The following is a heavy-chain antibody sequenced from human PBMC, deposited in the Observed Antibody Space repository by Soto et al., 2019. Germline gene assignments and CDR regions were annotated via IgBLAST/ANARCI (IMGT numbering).Heavy chain of an antibody. CDR2: INHSGST. CDR1: GGSFSGYY. D-gene: IGHD5-18*01. Sequence: TLSLTCAVYGGSFSGYYWSWIRQPPGKGLEWIGEINHSGSTNYNPSLKSRVTISVDTSKNQFSLKLSSVTAADTAVYYCATPRGYSYGPFNYWGQGTLVTVSS. V-gene: IGHV4-34*01. CDR3: ATPRGYSYGPFNY. J-gene: IGHJ4*02.